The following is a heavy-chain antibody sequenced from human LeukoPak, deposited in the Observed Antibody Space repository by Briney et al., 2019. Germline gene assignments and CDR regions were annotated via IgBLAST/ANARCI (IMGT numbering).Heavy chain of an antibody. J-gene: IGHJ5*02. Sequence: GGSLRLSCAASRFTFSSYAMSWVRQAPGKGLEWVSAISGSGGSTYYADSVKGRFTISRDNSKNTLYLQMNSLRAEDTAVYYCAKGGHIVVVTAIRWFDPWGQGTLVTVSS. V-gene: IGHV3-23*01. D-gene: IGHD2-21*02. CDR1: RFTFSSYA. CDR3: AKGGHIVVVTAIRWFDP. CDR2: ISGSGGST.